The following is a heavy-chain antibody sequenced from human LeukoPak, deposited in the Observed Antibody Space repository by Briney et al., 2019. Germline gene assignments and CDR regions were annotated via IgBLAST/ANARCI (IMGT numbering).Heavy chain of an antibody. CDR3: AKGYWSGGSCYFSSGYYYYYMDV. V-gene: IGHV3-23*01. D-gene: IGHD2-15*01. CDR2: ISGSSGST. Sequence: GGSLRLSCAASGFTFSSYEMNWVRQAPGQGLEWVSAISGSSGSTYYADSVKGRFTISRDNSKNTLYLQMSSLRAEDTAVYYCAKGYWSGGSCYFSSGYYYYYMDVWGKGTTVTISS. J-gene: IGHJ6*03. CDR1: GFTFSSYE.